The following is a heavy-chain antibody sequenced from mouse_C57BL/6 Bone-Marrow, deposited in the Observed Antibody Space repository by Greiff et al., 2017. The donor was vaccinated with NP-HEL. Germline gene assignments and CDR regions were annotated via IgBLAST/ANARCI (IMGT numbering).Heavy chain of an antibody. J-gene: IGHJ2*01. V-gene: IGHV5-9*01. D-gene: IGHD1-1*01. CDR1: GFTFSSYT. CDR3: ARHVGSSYDEGSGY. Sequence: EVKLVESGGGLVKPGGSLKLSCAASGFTFSSYTMSWVRQTPEKRLEWVATISGGGGNTYYPDSVKGRFTISRDNAKNTLYLQMSSLRSEDTALYYCARHVGSSYDEGSGYWGQGTTLTVSS. CDR2: ISGGGGNT.